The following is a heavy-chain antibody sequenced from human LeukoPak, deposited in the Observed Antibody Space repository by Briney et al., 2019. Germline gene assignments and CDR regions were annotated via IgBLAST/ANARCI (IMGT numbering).Heavy chain of an antibody. CDR2: IYYSGSA. Sequence: SETLSLTCTVSGDSISNNNHYWGWIRQPPGKGLEWIGSIYYSGSAYYNPSLKSRVTISVDTSKSQFSLKLSSVTAADTAVYSCTRHLGSGSYFDYWGQGTLVTVSS. CDR1: GDSISNNNHY. V-gene: IGHV4-39*01. CDR3: TRHLGSGSYFDY. J-gene: IGHJ4*02. D-gene: IGHD1-26*01.